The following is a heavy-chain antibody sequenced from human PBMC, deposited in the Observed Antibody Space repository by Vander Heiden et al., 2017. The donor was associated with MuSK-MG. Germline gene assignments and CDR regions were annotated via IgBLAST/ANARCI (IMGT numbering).Heavy chain of an antibody. CDR1: GFTFSSYA. D-gene: IGHD2-15*01. CDR2: ISYDGSNK. CDR3: ASPTPQIVVGYRAFDI. J-gene: IGHJ3*02. V-gene: IGHV3-30*04. Sequence: QVQLVESGGGVVQPGRSLRLSCAASGFTFSSYALHWVRQARGKGLEWVAVISYDGSNKYYADSVKGRFTISRDNSKNTLYLQMNSLRAEDTAVYYCASPTPQIVVGYRAFDIWGQGTMVTVSS.